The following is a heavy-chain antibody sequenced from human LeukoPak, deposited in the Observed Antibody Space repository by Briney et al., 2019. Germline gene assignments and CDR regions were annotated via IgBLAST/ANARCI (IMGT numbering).Heavy chain of an antibody. CDR3: ARVNYYDSSGYLDY. D-gene: IGHD3-22*01. CDR1: GYSISSGYY. V-gene: IGHV4-38-2*02. Sequence: SETLSLTCTVSGYSISSGYYWGWIRQPPGKGLEWIGSIYHSGSTYYNPSLKSRVTISADTSKNQFSLKLSSVTAADTAVYYCARVNYYDSSGYLDYWGQGTLVTVSS. J-gene: IGHJ4*02. CDR2: IYHSGST.